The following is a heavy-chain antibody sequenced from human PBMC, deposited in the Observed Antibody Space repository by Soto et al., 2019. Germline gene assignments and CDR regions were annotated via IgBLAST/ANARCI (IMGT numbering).Heavy chain of an antibody. CDR1: GYTLTELS. Sequence: ASVKVSCKVSGYTLTELSMHWVRQAPGKGLEWMGGFDPEDGETIYAQKFQGRVTMTEDTSTDTAYMELSSLRSEDTAVYYCATVPSGSGNYYVRLPDAFDIWGQGTMVTVSS. J-gene: IGHJ3*02. CDR3: ATVPSGSGNYYVRLPDAFDI. D-gene: IGHD1-26*01. CDR2: FDPEDGET. V-gene: IGHV1-24*01.